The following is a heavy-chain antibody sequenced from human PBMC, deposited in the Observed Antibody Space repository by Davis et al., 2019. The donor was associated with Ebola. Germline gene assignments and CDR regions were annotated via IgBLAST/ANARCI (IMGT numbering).Heavy chain of an antibody. CDR2: IHPDGSAA. Sequence: ASVKVSCKASGYSFIAYYMHWVRQAPGQGLEWMGIIHPDGSAAEYAQRFQGRVTMTSDTSTSTIYMELSSLRSEDTAVYYCARSLQLAAAGTYVVDYWGQGTLVTVSS. D-gene: IGHD6-13*01. CDR3: ARSLQLAAAGTYVVDY. J-gene: IGHJ4*02. V-gene: IGHV1-46*01. CDR1: GYSFIAYY.